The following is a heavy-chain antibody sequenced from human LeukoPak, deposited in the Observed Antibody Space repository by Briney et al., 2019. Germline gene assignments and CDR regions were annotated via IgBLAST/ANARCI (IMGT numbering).Heavy chain of an antibody. CDR3: TTDGVGIEGATFDY. CDR2: IKAKPHGGTT. D-gene: IGHD1-26*01. CDR1: GFTLSSYG. J-gene: IGHJ4*02. V-gene: IGHV3-15*01. Sequence: PGGSLRLSCAASGFTLSSYGMHWVRQAPGKGLEWVGRIKAKPHGGTTDYAAPVKGRFTISRDDSKNTLYLQMNSLKTEDTAVYYCTTDGVGIEGATFDYWGQGILVTVSS.